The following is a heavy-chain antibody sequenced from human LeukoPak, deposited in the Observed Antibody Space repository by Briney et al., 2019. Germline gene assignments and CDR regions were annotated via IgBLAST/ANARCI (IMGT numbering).Heavy chain of an antibody. CDR3: ARLIVVVVAATPRTYNWFDP. Sequence: SETLSLTCTVSGGSISSYYWSWIRQPPGKGLEWIGYIYYSGSTNYNPSLKSRVTISVDTSKNQFSLKLSSVTAADTAVYYCARLIVVVVAATPRTYNWFDPWGHGTLVTVSS. CDR2: IYYSGST. CDR1: GGSISSYY. J-gene: IGHJ5*02. V-gene: IGHV4-59*01. D-gene: IGHD2-15*01.